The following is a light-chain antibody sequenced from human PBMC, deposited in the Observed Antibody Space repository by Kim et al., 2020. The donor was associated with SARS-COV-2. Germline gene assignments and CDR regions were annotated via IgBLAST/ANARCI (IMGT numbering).Light chain of an antibody. J-gene: IGLJ2*01. CDR2: YDD. Sequence: SYELTQPPSLSVAPGKTARITCGGDNIGSNSVRWYQQKPGQAPILVIHYDDNRPSGIPERFSGSNSGNTATLSISRVEAGDDADYYCQVWDSSSDHVVFGGGTQLTVL. V-gene: IGLV3-21*04. CDR1: NIGSNS. CDR3: QVWDSSSDHVV.